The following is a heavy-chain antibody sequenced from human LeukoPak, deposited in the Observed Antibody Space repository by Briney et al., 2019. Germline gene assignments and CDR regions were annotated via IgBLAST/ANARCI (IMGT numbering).Heavy chain of an antibody. CDR3: WRRHLRVNTLRGGHTLHP. D-gene: IGHD3-16*01. CDR1: GFTFNIHG. Sequence: PGGSLRLSCSTSGFTFNIHGFHWVRQAQGKGLEWVAAFSDDGLNTFYIDSGKGRFTISRDDSRHAVYLQMTSQGSEDTAMYYCWRRHLRVNTLRGGHTLHPWGLGTLVAVSS. J-gene: IGHJ5*02. CDR2: FSDDGLNT. V-gene: IGHV3-30*03.